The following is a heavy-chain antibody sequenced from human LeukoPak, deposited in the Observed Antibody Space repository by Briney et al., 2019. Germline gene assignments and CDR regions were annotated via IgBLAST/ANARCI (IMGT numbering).Heavy chain of an antibody. D-gene: IGHD2-15*01. V-gene: IGHV3-66*01. CDR1: GFTVSSNY. CDR3: FVVVAAATY. Sequence: PGGSLRLSCAASGFTVSSNYMSWVRQAPGKGLEWVSIIYSGGNIYYADPVKGRFTISRDYSNNTLYLQMNSLRAEDTAFYYCFVVVAAATYWGQGTLVTVST. CDR2: IYSGGNI. J-gene: IGHJ4*02.